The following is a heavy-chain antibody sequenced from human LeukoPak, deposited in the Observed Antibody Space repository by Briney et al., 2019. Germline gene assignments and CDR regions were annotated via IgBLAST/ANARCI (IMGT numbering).Heavy chain of an antibody. D-gene: IGHD4-17*01. J-gene: IGHJ6*02. CDR3: AKEGTTILPGDV. Sequence: GGSLRLSCAASGFTFSSYAMSWVRQALGKGREWVSAINGSGGSTYYADSVKGGFTISRDNSKNTLYLQMNSLRAEDTAVYYCAKEGTTILPGDVCRQGPTVTVSS. CDR1: GFTFSSYA. V-gene: IGHV3-23*01. CDR2: INGSGGST.